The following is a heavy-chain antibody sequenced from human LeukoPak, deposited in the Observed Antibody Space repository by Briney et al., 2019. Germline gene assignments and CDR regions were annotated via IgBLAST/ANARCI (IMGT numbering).Heavy chain of an antibody. Sequence: GGSLRLSCAASGFTFSSYGMHWVRQAPGKGLEWVAVISYDGSKKYYVDSVKGRFTISRDNSKNTLYLQMSSLRAEDTAVYHCVREARERGGFDYWGQGALVTVSS. D-gene: IGHD5-24*01. J-gene: IGHJ4*02. V-gene: IGHV3-30*03. CDR3: VREARERGGFDY. CDR1: GFTFSSYG. CDR2: ISYDGSKK.